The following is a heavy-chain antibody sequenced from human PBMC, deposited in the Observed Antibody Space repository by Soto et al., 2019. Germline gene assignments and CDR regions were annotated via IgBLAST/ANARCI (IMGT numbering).Heavy chain of an antibody. D-gene: IGHD7-27*01. CDR3: ARDPNPHFDC. CDR2: INQDGSEK. CDR1: RFTFSNYW. V-gene: IGHV3-7*01. Sequence: GSLRHSCAASRFTFSNYWRSWVRQAPGKGLEWVANINQDGSEKYYVDSVKGRFTISRDNAKNSLYLQLNSLRVEDTAVYYCARDPNPHFDCWGQGTLVTVSS. J-gene: IGHJ4*02.